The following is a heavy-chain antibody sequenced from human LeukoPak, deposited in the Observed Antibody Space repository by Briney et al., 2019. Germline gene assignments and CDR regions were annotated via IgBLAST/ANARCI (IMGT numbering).Heavy chain of an antibody. CDR3: ARESGGGPNWFDP. D-gene: IGHD2-15*01. J-gene: IGHJ5*02. CDR1: GGSISSGGYY. Sequence: SQTLSLTCTVSGGSISSGGYYWSWIRQPPGKGLEWIGYIYYSGSTNYNPSPKSRVTISVDTSKNQFSLKLSSVTAADTAVYYCARESGGGPNWFDPWGQGTLVTVSS. CDR2: IYYSGST. V-gene: IGHV4-61*08.